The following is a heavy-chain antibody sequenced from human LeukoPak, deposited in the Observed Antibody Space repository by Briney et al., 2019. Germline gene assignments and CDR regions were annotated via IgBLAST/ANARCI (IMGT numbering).Heavy chain of an antibody. J-gene: IGHJ5*02. Sequence: SETLSLTCTVSGGSISSYYWSWIRQPPGKGLEWIGYIYYSGSTNYKPSLKRRVTISVDTSKNQFSLKLSSVTAADTAVYYCAGGTGSWYVGNLNWFDPWGQGTLVTVSS. V-gene: IGHV4-59*01. D-gene: IGHD6-13*01. CDR2: IYYSGST. CDR1: GGSISSYY. CDR3: AGGTGSWYVGNLNWFDP.